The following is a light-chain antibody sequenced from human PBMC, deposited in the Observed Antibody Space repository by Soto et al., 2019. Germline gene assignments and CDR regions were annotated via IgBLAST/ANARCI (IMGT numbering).Light chain of an antibody. CDR3: HQRQSCPRT. Sequence: EIVLTQSPATLSSSPGETATLSCRASQYVGSRLAWYQHKPGQAPRLLIYYMSKRATGIPARFSGSGSGTDFNLTISSLAPDDFAIYYCHQRQSCPRTFGKGTKVDI. CDR1: QYVGSR. J-gene: IGKJ1*01. V-gene: IGKV3-11*01. CDR2: YMS.